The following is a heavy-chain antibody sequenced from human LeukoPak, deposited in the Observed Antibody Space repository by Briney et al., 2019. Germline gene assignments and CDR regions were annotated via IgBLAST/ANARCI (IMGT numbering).Heavy chain of an antibody. CDR1: GYTFTSYY. CDR3: ARDPLGYCSSTSCYPFDY. D-gene: IGHD2-2*01. V-gene: IGHV1-46*01. Sequence: ASVKVSCKASGYTFTSYYMHWVRQAPGQGLEWVGIINPSGGSTTYAQRFQGRVTMTRDTSTSTDYMELTSLRSEDTAVYYCARDPLGYCSSTSCYPFDYWGQGTLVTVSS. J-gene: IGHJ4*02. CDR2: INPSGGST.